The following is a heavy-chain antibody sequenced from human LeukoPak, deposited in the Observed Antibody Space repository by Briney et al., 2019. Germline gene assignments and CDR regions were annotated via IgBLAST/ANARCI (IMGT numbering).Heavy chain of an antibody. Sequence: GASVKVSCKASGYTFTGYYMHWVRQAPGQGLEWMGWINPNSGGTNYAQKFQGRVTMTRDTSISTAYMELSRLRSDDTAVYYCARKRVGISDAFDIWGQGTMVTVSS. D-gene: IGHD2-21*01. CDR1: GYTFTGYY. J-gene: IGHJ3*02. V-gene: IGHV1-2*02. CDR2: INPNSGGT. CDR3: ARKRVGISDAFDI.